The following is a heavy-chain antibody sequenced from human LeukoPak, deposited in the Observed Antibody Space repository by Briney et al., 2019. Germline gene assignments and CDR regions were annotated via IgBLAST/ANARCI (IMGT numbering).Heavy chain of an antibody. V-gene: IGHV3-23*01. Sequence: GGSLRLSCAASGVTLSTYAMSWARQAPGKGLEWVSGISSSGSGDNTYYADSVKGRFTISRDSSKNTLYLQMNSLRAEDAAVYYCARGSHGDYEAVLGFNEYFQHWGQGTLVTVSS. J-gene: IGHJ1*01. D-gene: IGHD4-17*01. CDR1: GVTLSTYA. CDR3: ARGSHGDYEAVLGFNEYFQH. CDR2: ISSSGSGDNT.